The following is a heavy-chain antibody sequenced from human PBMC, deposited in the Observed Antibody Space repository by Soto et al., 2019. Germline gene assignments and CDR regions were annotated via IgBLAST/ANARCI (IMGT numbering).Heavy chain of an antibody. CDR3: AKDQYQMTRRCYGLDV. J-gene: IGHJ6*02. CDR2: ISYGGSNK. Sequence: GGSLRLSCAASGFTFSNYVMNWVRQAPGKGLEWVAVISYGGSNKYYADSVWGRFTSSRDNSKNTLFLQMNSLRPEDTAVYYCAKDQYQMTRRCYGLDVWGQGTTVTVSS. CDR1: GFTFSNYV. V-gene: IGHV3-30*18. D-gene: IGHD2-2*01.